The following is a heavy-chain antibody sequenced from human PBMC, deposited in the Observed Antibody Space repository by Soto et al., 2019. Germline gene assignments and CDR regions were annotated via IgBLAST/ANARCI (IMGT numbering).Heavy chain of an antibody. CDR2: INPNSGGT. D-gene: IGHD6-19*01. CDR1: GYTFTGYY. V-gene: IGHV1-2*04. Sequence: QVQLVQSGAEVKKPGASVKVSCKASGYTFTGYYMHWVRQAPGQGLEWMGWINPNSGGTNYAQKFQGWVXXTXDXXISTAYMELSRLRSDDTAVYYCAREGGAWSGWYGYWGQGTLVTVSS. J-gene: IGHJ4*02. CDR3: AREGGAWSGWYGY.